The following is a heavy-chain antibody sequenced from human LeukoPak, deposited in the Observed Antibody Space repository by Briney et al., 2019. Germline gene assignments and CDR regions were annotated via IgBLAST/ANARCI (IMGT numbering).Heavy chain of an antibody. CDR1: GYSFSHYW. CDR2: IYPGDSDT. D-gene: IGHD3-10*01. CDR3: ARHASLLDPPDY. J-gene: IGHJ4*02. V-gene: IGHV5-51*01. Sequence: GESLKISCKGSGYSFSHYWIGWVRQMPGKGLEWMGIIYPGDSDTRYSPSFQGQVTISADKSISTAYLQWSSLKASDTAIYYCARHASLLDPPDYWGQGTLVTVSS.